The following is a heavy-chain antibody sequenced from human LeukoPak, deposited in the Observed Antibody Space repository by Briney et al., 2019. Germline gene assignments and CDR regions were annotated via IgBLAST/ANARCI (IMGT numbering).Heavy chain of an antibody. J-gene: IGHJ4*02. Sequence: GASVKVSCKAFGYTFSSYGISWVRQAPGQGLEWMGWISAYNGNTNYAQKLQGRVTMTTDTSTSTAYMELRSLRSDDTAVYYCASSPGNEWDREYWGQGTLVTVSS. CDR2: ISAYNGNT. V-gene: IGHV1-18*01. CDR3: ASSPGNEWDREY. D-gene: IGHD1-1*01. CDR1: GYTFSSYG.